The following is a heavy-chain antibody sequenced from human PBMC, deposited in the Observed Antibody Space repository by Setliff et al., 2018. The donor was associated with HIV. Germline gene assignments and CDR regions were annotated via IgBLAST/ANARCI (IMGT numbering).Heavy chain of an antibody. V-gene: IGHV1-18*01. Sequence: ASVKVSCKASGYTFTSYGISWVRQAPGQGLEWMGWVSAYNGNTNYAQKFQGRVTMTTDTSTTTAYMELRSLRSDDTAVYYCARDRSIIMTFGGGNDAFDIWGQGTMVTVSS. D-gene: IGHD3-16*01. CDR3: ARDRSIIMTFGGGNDAFDI. CDR1: GYTFTSYG. J-gene: IGHJ3*02. CDR2: VSAYNGNT.